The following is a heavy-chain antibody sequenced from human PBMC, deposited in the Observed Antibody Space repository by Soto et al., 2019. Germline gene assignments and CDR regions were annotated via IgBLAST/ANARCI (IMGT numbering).Heavy chain of an antibody. CDR2: IYTSGST. V-gene: IGHV4-4*07. D-gene: IGHD3-22*01. Sequence: SETLSLTCTVSGGSISSYYWSWIRQPAGKGLEWIGRIYTSGSTTYNPSLKSRVTMSVDTSKNQFSLKLSSVTAADTAVYYCARAYDSSGYYRRAFDIWGQGTMVTVSS. J-gene: IGHJ3*02. CDR1: GGSISSYY. CDR3: ARAYDSSGYYRRAFDI.